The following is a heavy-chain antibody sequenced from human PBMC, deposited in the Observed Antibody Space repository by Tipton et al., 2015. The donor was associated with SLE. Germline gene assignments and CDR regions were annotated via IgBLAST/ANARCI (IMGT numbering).Heavy chain of an antibody. J-gene: IGHJ6*02. CDR2: VYYSGST. CDR1: GGSISSTIYY. Sequence: TLSLTCTVSGGSISSTIYYWGWIRQPPGKGLEWIATVYYSGSTYYNPSLRSRVTISVDTSKNQFSLKLNSVTAADTGVYYCARIYSDYQRKSRYGMDVWGQGTTVTVSS. D-gene: IGHD4-11*01. CDR3: ARIYSDYQRKSRYGMDV. V-gene: IGHV4-39*01.